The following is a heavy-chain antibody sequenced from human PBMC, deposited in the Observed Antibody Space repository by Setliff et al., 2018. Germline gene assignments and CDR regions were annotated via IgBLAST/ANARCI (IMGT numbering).Heavy chain of an antibody. D-gene: IGHD2-2*01. CDR3: SRLVRFCTRTSCQRLSGDEY. J-gene: IGHJ4*02. CDR2: ISPYTGKT. CDR1: GYTFIDYG. Sequence: ASVKVFCKASGYTFIDYGVSWVRQAPGQGLEWVGWISPYTGKTYLAPKFQDRVTLTADTSTTTAYLQLTNLRSDDTAIYFCSRLVRFCTRTSCQRLSGDEYWGQGALVTVSS. V-gene: IGHV1-18*01.